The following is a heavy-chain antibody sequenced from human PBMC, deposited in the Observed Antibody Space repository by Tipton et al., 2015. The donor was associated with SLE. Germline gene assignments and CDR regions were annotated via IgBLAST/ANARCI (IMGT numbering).Heavy chain of an antibody. J-gene: IGHJ4*02. D-gene: IGHD5-12*01. V-gene: IGHV4-61*02. CDR3: ARANGYDYLDN. CDR1: GGSISSGSYY. CDR2: IYTSGST. Sequence: LRLSCTVSGGSISSGSYYWSWIRQPAGKGLEWIGRIYTSGSTNYNPSLKSRVTISVDTSKNQFSLKLSSVTAADTAVYYCARANGYDYLDNWGQGLLVTVSS.